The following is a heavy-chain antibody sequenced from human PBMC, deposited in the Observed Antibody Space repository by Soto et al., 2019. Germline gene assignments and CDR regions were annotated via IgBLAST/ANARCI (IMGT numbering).Heavy chain of an antibody. CDR3: ARDGYGDYLFDF. D-gene: IGHD4-17*01. V-gene: IGHV3-48*01. J-gene: IGHJ4*02. CDR2: ISSSSRTI. Sequence: GGSLRLCCAASGFTFSSYSINWVRQAPGKGLEWISYISSSSRTIYYADSVKGRFTISRDNAKNSMYLQMNSLRAEDTAVYYCARDGYGDYLFDFWGQGTLVTVSS. CDR1: GFTFSSYS.